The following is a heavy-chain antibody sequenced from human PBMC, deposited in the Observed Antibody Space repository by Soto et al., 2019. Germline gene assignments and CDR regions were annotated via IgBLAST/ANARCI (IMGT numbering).Heavy chain of an antibody. D-gene: IGHD5-12*01. CDR2: MYVTGTT. V-gene: IGHV4-4*07. CDR1: GGSISHHY. J-gene: IGHJ3*02. Sequence: QVQLQESGPGLVKPSETLSLICTVSGGSISHHYWSWIRQPAGTRLEWIGRMYVTGTTNYNPSLTNRVSMSIDTSKNQFSLKLSSVTAADTAVYYCARDGGYTGYEEGNPFDIWGQGTMVTVSS. CDR3: ARDGGYTGYEEGNPFDI.